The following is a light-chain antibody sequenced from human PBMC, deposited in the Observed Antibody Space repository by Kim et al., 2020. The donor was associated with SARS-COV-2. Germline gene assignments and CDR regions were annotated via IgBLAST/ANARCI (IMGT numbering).Light chain of an antibody. J-gene: IGKJ4*01. Sequence: AIQLTQSPSSLSASVGDRVTITCWASQGISSALAWYQHKPGKAPKLLIYDASSLESGVPSRFSGSGSGTDFTLTISSLQPEDFATYYCQQFNNYPPTFGGGTKLEI. CDR3: QQFNNYPPT. CDR2: DAS. V-gene: IGKV1D-13*01. CDR1: QGISSA.